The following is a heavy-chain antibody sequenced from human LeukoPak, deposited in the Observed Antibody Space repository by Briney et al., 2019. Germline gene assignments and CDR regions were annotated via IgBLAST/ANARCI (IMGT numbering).Heavy chain of an antibody. CDR2: IYYSGST. J-gene: IGHJ4*02. Sequence: SETLSLTCTVSGVSISSSSYYWGWIRQPPGKGLEWIGSIYYSGSTYYNPSLKSRVTISVDTSKNQFSLKLSSVTAADTAVYYCARHVSTVTTYYFDYWGQGTLVTVSS. CDR3: ARHVSTVTTYYFDY. V-gene: IGHV4-39*01. D-gene: IGHD4-17*01. CDR1: GVSISSSSYY.